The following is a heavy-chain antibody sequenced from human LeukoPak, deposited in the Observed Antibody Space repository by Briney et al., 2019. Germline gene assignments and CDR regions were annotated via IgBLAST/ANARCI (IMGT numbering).Heavy chain of an antibody. V-gene: IGHV4-59*01. CDR1: GGSISSYY. D-gene: IGHD2-15*01. Sequence: SETLSLTCTVSGGSISSYYWSWIRQPPGKGLEWIGYIYYSGSTNYKPSLKSRVTISVETSKNQFSLKLTSVTAADTAVYYCAREGPGRFGAPGPNVYSIDYWGQGTLVTVSS. CDR2: IYYSGST. CDR3: AREGPGRFGAPGPNVYSIDY. J-gene: IGHJ4*02.